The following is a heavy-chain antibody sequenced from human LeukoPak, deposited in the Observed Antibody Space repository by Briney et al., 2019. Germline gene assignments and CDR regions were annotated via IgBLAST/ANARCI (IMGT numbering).Heavy chain of an antibody. Sequence: PGGSLRLSCTSSRFTFRHYCMHWARQAPGEGLVWVSRISGDGSSTVYADSVKGRFTISRDNAKNTMYLQMSSLRAEDTDVYYCARAHNHYGDYGDCWGLGTLVTVSS. V-gene: IGHV3-74*01. J-gene: IGHJ4*02. CDR1: RFTFRHYC. CDR3: ARAHNHYGDYGDC. CDR2: ISGDGSST. D-gene: IGHD4-17*01.